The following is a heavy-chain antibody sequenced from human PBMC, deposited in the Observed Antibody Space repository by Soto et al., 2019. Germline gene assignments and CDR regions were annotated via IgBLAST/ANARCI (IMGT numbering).Heavy chain of an antibody. D-gene: IGHD4-17*01. J-gene: IGHJ4*02. V-gene: IGHV1-69*12. Sequence: QVQLVQSGAEVKKPGSSVKVSCKASGGTFSSYAISWVRQAPGQGLEWMGGIIPIFGTANYAQKFQGRVTSPAAESTSTAYMELSSLRSEDTAVYYCASGRLTYGGNYYFDYWGQGTLVTVSS. CDR3: ASGRLTYGGNYYFDY. CDR2: IIPIFGTA. CDR1: GGTFSSYA.